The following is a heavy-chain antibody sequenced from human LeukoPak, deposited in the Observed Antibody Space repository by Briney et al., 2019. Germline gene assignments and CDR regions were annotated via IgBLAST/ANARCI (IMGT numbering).Heavy chain of an antibody. CDR3: GRGRRGRGYCSSTSCYADY. Sequence: GASVKVSCKASGYTFTSYDINWVRQATGQGLEWMGWMNPNSGNTGYAQKFQGRVTMTRNTSISTAYMELSSLRSEDTAVYYCGRGRRGRGYCSSTSCYADYWGQGTLVTVSS. J-gene: IGHJ4*02. CDR1: GYTFTSYD. D-gene: IGHD2-2*01. V-gene: IGHV1-8*01. CDR2: MNPNSGNT.